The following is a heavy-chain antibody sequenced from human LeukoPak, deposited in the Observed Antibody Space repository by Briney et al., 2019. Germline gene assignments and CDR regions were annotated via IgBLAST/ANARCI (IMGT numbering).Heavy chain of an antibody. Sequence: SVKVSCKASGGTFSSYAISWVRQAPGQGLEWMGGIIPIFGTANYAQKFQGRVTITADESTSTAYMELSSLRSEDTAVYYCARGGTGSSRVYYFDYWGQGTLVTVSS. V-gene: IGHV1-69*13. CDR2: IIPIFGTA. CDR3: ARGGTGSSRVYYFDY. CDR1: GGTFSSYA. J-gene: IGHJ4*02. D-gene: IGHD6-6*01.